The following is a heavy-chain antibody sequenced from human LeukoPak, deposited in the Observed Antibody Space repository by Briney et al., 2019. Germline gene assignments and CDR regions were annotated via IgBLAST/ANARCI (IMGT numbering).Heavy chain of an antibody. V-gene: IGHV3-33*06. CDR3: AKDLIGYCTNGVCYFPDY. J-gene: IGHJ4*02. Sequence: AGGSLRLSCAASGLTFSSYGMHWVRQAPGKGLEWVAVIWYDGSNKYYADSVKGRFTISRDNSKNTLYLQMNSLRAEDTAVYYCAKDLIGYCTNGVCYFPDYWGQGTLVTVSS. CDR2: IWYDGSNK. CDR1: GLTFSSYG. D-gene: IGHD2-8*01.